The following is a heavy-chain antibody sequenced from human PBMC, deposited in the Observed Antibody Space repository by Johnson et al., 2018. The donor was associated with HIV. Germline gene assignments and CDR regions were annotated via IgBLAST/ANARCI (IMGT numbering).Heavy chain of an antibody. D-gene: IGHD4-17*01. CDR1: GFTFSSYA. V-gene: IGHV3-30-3*01. CDR2: ISYDGGNK. J-gene: IGHJ3*02. CDR3: TTPSGDYLGAFDI. Sequence: QVQLVESGGGVVQPGRSLRISCAASGFTFSSYAMNWVRQAPGKGLEWVAVISYDGGNKYYADSVKGRFTISRDDSKNTLYLQMNSLKTEDTAVYYCTTPSGDYLGAFDIWGQGTMVTVSS.